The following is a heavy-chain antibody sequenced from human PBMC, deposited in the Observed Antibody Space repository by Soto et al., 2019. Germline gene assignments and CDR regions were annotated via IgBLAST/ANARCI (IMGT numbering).Heavy chain of an antibody. CDR1: GFNLSHPL. V-gene: IGHV3-15*01. J-gene: IGHJ4*02. CDR3: TTGIYYDILTGYHNVAY. CDR2: IKSKTDGGTA. Sequence: GGSLRLSCVASGFNLSHPLMTWVRQSAGKGLEWVGRIKSKTDGGTADYAAPVKGRATISRDDSKNTVYLQMNSLKTEDTAVYYCTTGIYYDILTGYHNVAYWGQGALVTVSS. D-gene: IGHD3-9*01.